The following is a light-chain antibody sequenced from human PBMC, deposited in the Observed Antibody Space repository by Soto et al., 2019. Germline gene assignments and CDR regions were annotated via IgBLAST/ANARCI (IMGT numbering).Light chain of an antibody. CDR3: QQRSNWPPVFT. J-gene: IGKJ3*01. Sequence: EIVLTQSPATLSLSPGERATLSCRASQSVGSYLAWYQQKPVQAPRLLIYDASNRATGIPARLSGGGSGTDFTLTIRSLEPEDLAVYYCQQRSNWPPVFTFGPGTKVDIK. V-gene: IGKV3-11*01. CDR1: QSVGSY. CDR2: DAS.